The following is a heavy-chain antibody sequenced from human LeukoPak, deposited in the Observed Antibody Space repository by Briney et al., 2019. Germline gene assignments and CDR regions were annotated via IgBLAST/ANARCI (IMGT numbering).Heavy chain of an antibody. CDR1: GYTFTGYY. Sequence: ASVKVSCKASGYTFTGYYMHWVRQAPGQGLEWMGWINPNSGGTNYAQKFQGRVTMTRDTSISTAYMELSRLRSDDTAVYYCAREWLLQPLGDYGMDVWGQGTTVTVSS. D-gene: IGHD3-22*01. J-gene: IGHJ6*02. CDR2: INPNSGGT. V-gene: IGHV1-2*02. CDR3: AREWLLQPLGDYGMDV.